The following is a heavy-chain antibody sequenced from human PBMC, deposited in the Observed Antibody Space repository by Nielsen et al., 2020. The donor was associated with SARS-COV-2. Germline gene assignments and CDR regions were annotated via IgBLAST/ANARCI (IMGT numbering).Heavy chain of an antibody. D-gene: IGHD3-10*01. CDR3: ARDFYGSGSFPDY. J-gene: IGHJ4*02. Sequence: GESLKISCAASGFTFSSYLMHWVRQAPGKGLEWVSLIISDGSTINYADSVRGRFTISRDNAKNTLYLQMNSLRAEDTAVYYCARDFYGSGSFPDYWGQGTVVTGSS. CDR1: GFTFSSYL. V-gene: IGHV3-74*01. CDR2: IISDGSTI.